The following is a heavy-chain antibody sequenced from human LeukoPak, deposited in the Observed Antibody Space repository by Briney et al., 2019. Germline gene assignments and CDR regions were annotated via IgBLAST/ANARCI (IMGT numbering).Heavy chain of an antibody. Sequence: GGSLRLSCAASGFTVSSNYMSWVRQAPGKGLEWVSVIYSGGSTYYADSVKGRFTISRDNSKNTLYLQMNSLRAEDTAVYYCAGTYYYGSGSYYNGNFDYWGQGTLVTVSS. CDR1: GFTVSSNY. CDR3: AGTYYYGSGSYYNGNFDY. D-gene: IGHD3-10*01. J-gene: IGHJ4*02. CDR2: IYSGGST. V-gene: IGHV3-66*01.